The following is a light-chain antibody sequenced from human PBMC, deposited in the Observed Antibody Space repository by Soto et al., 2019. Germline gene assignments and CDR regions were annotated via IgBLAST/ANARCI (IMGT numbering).Light chain of an antibody. Sequence: EIVMTQSPATLSVSPGERVTLSCRASQSVRSNLAWYQQKPGQAPRLLIYGASTRATGLPARFSGSGSGTDFTLTISSLQSEDFAVFYCQQYGRSPCTFGPGTKVDLK. CDR3: QQYGRSPCT. CDR1: QSVRSN. J-gene: IGKJ3*01. CDR2: GAS. V-gene: IGKV3-15*01.